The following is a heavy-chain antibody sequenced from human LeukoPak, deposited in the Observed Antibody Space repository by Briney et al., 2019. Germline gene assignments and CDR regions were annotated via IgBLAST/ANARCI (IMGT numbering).Heavy chain of an antibody. CDR3: AKARYGTGPFDY. J-gene: IGHJ4*02. V-gene: IGHV3-30*18. CDR2: VSSDGGNI. Sequence: GGSLRLSCAASGFTFSSYGIHWVRQAPGKGLEWVAVVSSDGGNIYYGESVQGRFIISRDNSINTVYLQMNSLRPEDTAVYYCAKARYGTGPFDYWGQGTLVTVSS. D-gene: IGHD1-1*01. CDR1: GFTFSSYG.